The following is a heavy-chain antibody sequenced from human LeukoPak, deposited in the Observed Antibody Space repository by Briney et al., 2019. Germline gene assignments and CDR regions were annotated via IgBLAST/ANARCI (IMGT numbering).Heavy chain of an antibody. J-gene: IGHJ4*02. Sequence: GGSLRLSCAASGFTFSSYAMSWVRQAPGKGLEWVSAISGSGGSTYYADSVKGRFTISRDNSKNTLYLQMNSLRAEDTAVYYCAKVSEEDTMIVVVQYYFDYWGQGTLVTVSS. V-gene: IGHV3-23*01. CDR1: GFTFSSYA. D-gene: IGHD3-22*01. CDR2: ISGSGGST. CDR3: AKVSEEDTMIVVVQYYFDY.